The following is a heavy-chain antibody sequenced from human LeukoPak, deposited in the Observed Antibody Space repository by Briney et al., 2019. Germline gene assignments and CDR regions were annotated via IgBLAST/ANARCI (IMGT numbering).Heavy chain of an antibody. Sequence: SETLSLTCTVSGGSISSYYWSWIRQPPGKGLEWIGYIYYSGSTNYNPSLKSRVTISVDMSKNQFSLKLNSVTAADTAVYYCARGGTSGWRTPNDDYWGQGTLVTVSS. CDR2: IYYSGST. V-gene: IGHV4-59*01. CDR1: GGSISSYY. J-gene: IGHJ4*02. CDR3: ARGGTSGWRTPNDDY. D-gene: IGHD6-19*01.